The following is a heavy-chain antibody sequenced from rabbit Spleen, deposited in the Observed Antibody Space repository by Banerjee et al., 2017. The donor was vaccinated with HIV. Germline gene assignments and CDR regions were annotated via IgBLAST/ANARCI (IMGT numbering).Heavy chain of an antibody. CDR2: IYPITETT. V-gene: IGHV1S45*01. Sequence: EQLEESGGGLVKPEGSLTLTCKASGVSFSDKDVMCWVRQAPGKGLEWIGIIYPITETTYYANWVNGRFTISKTSSTTVTLQMTSLTAADTATYFCARDAGTSFSTYGMDLWGQGTLVTVS. J-gene: IGHJ6*01. D-gene: IGHD4-2*01. CDR1: GVSFSDKDV. CDR3: ARDAGTSFSTYGMDL.